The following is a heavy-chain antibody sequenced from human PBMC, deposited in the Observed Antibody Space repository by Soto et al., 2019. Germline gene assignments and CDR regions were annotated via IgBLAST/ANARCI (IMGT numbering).Heavy chain of an antibody. CDR1: GDXVPSNRDA. J-gene: IGHJ6*02. CDR3: ARDPSIAELKAGMEV. CDR2: TYYRSKWYN. V-gene: IGHV6-1*01. D-gene: IGHD6-6*01. Sequence: LALNQASSGDXVPSNRDAWIWLRPSPSRGLEWLGSTYYRSKWYNDYAVSVKSRISSNPDTSNNHFSLQLNSVTPDDTAVYYRARDPSIAELKAGMEVWGQETTLTASS.